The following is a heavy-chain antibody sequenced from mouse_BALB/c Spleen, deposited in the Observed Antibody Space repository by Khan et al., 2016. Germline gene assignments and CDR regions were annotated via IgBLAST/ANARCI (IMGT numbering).Heavy chain of an antibody. Sequence: EVELVESGPGLVKPSQSLSLTCTVTGYSITSDYAWNWIRQFPGNKLEWMGYISYSGSTSYNPSLKSRISITRDTSKNQFFLQLNSVTTDDTATYDCARSVPFYFDYWGQGTTLTVSS. CDR3: ARSVPFYFDY. V-gene: IGHV3-2*02. CDR1: GYSITSDYA. J-gene: IGHJ2*01. CDR2: ISYSGST. D-gene: IGHD6-1*01.